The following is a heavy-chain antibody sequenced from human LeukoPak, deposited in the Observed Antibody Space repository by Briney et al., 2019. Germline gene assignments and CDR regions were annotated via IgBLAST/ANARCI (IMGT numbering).Heavy chain of an antibody. CDR2: ISYSGST. V-gene: IGHV4-39*01. CDR3: ARCAILTGYYIPGFDY. D-gene: IGHD3-9*01. J-gene: IGHJ4*02. CDR1: GGSISSSTYY. Sequence: SETLSLTCTVSGGSISSSTYYWGWIRQPPGKGLEWIGSISYSGSTYYNPSLKSRVTISLDTSNNQFSLKLSSVTAADTAVYYCARCAILTGYYIPGFDYWGEGTLVTVSS.